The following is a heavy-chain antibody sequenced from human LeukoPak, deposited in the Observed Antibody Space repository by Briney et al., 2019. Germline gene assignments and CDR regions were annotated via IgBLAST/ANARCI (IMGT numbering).Heavy chain of an antibody. J-gene: IGHJ4*02. V-gene: IGHV3-48*02. CDR3: ARVAEIQLWLRSAFDY. Sequence: GGSLRLSCAASGFTFSSYVMSWVRQTPGKGLEWVSYISSSGSTIYYADSVKGRFTISRDNAKNSLYLQMNSLRDEDTAVYYCARVAEIQLWLRSAFDYWGQGTLVTVSS. CDR1: GFTFSSYV. CDR2: ISSSGSTI. D-gene: IGHD5-18*01.